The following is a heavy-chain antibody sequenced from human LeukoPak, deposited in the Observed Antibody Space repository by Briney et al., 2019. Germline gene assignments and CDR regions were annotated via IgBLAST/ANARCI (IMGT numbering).Heavy chain of an antibody. CDR2: IYHSGST. CDR3: ARGGSSLEAFDI. J-gene: IGHJ3*02. D-gene: IGHD3-3*01. Sequence: SETLSLTCTVSGGSISSGGYYWSWIRQPPGKGLEWIGYIYHSGSTYYNPSLKSRVTISVDRSKNQFSLKLSSVTAADTAVYYCARGGSSLEAFDIWGQGTMVTVSS. V-gene: IGHV4-30-2*01. CDR1: GGSISSGGYY.